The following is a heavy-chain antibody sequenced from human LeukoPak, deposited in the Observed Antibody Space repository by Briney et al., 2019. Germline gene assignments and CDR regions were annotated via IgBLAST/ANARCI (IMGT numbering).Heavy chain of an antibody. CDR1: GGSISSSSYX. V-gene: IGHV4-39*01. CDR3: ARQKITTSDY. Sequence: PSETLSLTCSVSGGSISSSSYXXGWXXQSXGXXLEWIGSIYYSGSTYYNPSLKSRXTMSVDTSKNQFSLKLSSVTAADTAVYYCARQKITTSDYWGQGNMVTVSS. CDR2: IYYSGST. J-gene: IGHJ4*02. D-gene: IGHD3-22*01.